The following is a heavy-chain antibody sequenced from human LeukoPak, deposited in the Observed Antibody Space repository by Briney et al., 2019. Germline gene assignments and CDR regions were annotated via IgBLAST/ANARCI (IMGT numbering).Heavy chain of an antibody. CDR3: AREAPYYDFWSGYSYGMDV. CDR2: ISWNSGSI. V-gene: IGHV3-9*01. Sequence: GGSLRLSCAASGFTFDDYAMHWVRQAPGKGLEWVSGISWNSGSIGYADSVKGRFTISRDNAKNSLYLQMNSLRAEDTAVYYCAREAPYYDFWSGYSYGMDVWGQGTTVTVSS. J-gene: IGHJ6*02. D-gene: IGHD3-3*01. CDR1: GFTFDDYA.